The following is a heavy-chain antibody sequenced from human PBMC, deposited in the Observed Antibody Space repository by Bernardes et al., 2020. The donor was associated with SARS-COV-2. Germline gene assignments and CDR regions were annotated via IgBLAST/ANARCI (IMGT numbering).Heavy chain of an antibody. CDR2: MNPNSGNT. CDR1: GYTFTSYD. Sequence: ASVKVSCKASGYTFTSYDINWVRQATGQGLEWMGWMNPNSGNTGYAQKFQGRVTMTRNTSISTAYMELSSLRSEDTAVYYCARAPRRWACTGGVCYSSVAFDIWGQGTMVTVSS. D-gene: IGHD2-8*02. CDR3: ARAPRRWACTGGVCYSSVAFDI. J-gene: IGHJ3*02. V-gene: IGHV1-8*01.